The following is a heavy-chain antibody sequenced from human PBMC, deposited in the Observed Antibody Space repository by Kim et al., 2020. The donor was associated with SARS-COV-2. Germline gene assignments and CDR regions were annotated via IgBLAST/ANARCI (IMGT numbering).Heavy chain of an antibody. CDR2: K. D-gene: IGHD3-16*01. V-gene: IGHV3-33*01. Sequence: KYYGDSGKGRFTISRDNSKNMVYLQMDSLRGEDTALYYCARDKGVTSIDHWGQGTLVTVSS. J-gene: IGHJ4*02. CDR3: ARDKGVTSIDH.